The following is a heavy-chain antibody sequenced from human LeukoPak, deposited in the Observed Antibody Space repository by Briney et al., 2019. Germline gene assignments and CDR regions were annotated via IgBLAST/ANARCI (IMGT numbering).Heavy chain of an antibody. CDR2: ISYDGSNK. V-gene: IGHV3-30*18. CDR3: AKDPLDGYSYGYFDY. Sequence: GGSLRLSCAASGFTFSSYTMNWVRQAPGKGLEWVAVISYDGSNKYYADSVKGRFTISRDNSKNTLYLQMNSLRAEDTAVYYCAKDPLDGYSYGYFDYWGQGTLVTVSS. CDR1: GFTFSSYT. J-gene: IGHJ4*02. D-gene: IGHD5-18*01.